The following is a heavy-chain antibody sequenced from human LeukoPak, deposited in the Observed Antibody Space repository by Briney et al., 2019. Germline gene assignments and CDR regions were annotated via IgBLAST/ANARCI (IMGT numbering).Heavy chain of an antibody. V-gene: IGHV4-59*01. CDR3: ARGPHYALGIYFDY. CDR1: GDSISAYY. J-gene: IGHJ4*02. CDR2: IYYNGNS. D-gene: IGHD7-27*01. Sequence: SETLSLTCTVSGDSISAYYWSWIRQPPGKGLEWIGYIYYNGNSIYNPSLKSRVSISTDTSKNQVFLQLRSLTAADTAMYYCARGPHYALGIYFDYWGQGTLVTVSS.